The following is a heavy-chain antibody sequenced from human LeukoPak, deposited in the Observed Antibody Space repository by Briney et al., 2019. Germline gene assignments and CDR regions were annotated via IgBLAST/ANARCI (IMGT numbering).Heavy chain of an antibody. CDR2: IWYDGSNK. CDR3: ARGQRWLGPFDY. CDR1: GFTFSSYG. V-gene: IGHV3-33*01. D-gene: IGHD6-19*01. J-gene: IGHJ4*02. Sequence: PGGSLRLSCAASGFTFSSYGMHWVRQAPGKGLEWVAVIWYDGSNKYYADSVKGRFTISRDNSKNTLYLQMNSLRAEDTAVYYCARGQRWLGPFDYWGQGTLVTVSS.